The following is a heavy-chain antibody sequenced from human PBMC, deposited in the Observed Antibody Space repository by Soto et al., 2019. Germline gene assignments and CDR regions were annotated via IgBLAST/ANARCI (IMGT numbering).Heavy chain of an antibody. Sequence: QVQLVQSGAEVKKPGSSVKVSCKASGGTFSSYAISWVRQAPGQGLEWMGGIIPIFGTANYAQKFQGRVTITADESTSTAYMERSSLRSEYTAVYYCARDHDCSSGSCFWGGWFDPWGQGTLVTVSS. V-gene: IGHV1-69*01. CDR2: IIPIFGTA. CDR3: ARDHDCSSGSCFWGGWFDP. CDR1: GGTFSSYA. D-gene: IGHD2-15*01. J-gene: IGHJ5*02.